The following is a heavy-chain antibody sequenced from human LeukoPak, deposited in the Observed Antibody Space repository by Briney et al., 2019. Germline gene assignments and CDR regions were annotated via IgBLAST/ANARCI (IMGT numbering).Heavy chain of an antibody. D-gene: IGHD3-10*01. CDR2: ISSDGSSK. Sequence: PGGSLRLSCAASGFTFSSYDMYWVRQAPGKGLEWVAVISSDGSSKYYADSVKGRFTISRDNSRNTLYLHMNSPRPEDTAVYYCAKENTGDFDYWGQGTLVTVSS. CDR3: AKENTGDFDY. CDR1: GFTFSSYD. J-gene: IGHJ4*02. V-gene: IGHV3-30*18.